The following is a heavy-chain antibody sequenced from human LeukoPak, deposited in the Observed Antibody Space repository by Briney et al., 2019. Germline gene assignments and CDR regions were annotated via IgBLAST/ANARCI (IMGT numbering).Heavy chain of an antibody. CDR1: GFTFSSYG. CDR2: ISYDGSNK. CDR3: AKDRELLNYDFWSGYSFDY. Sequence: GGSLRLSCAASGFTFSSYGMHWVRQAPGKGLEWVAVISYDGSNKYYADSVKGRFTISRDNSKNTLYLQMNSLRAEDTAVYYCAKDRELLNYDFWSGYSFDYWGQGTLVTVSS. J-gene: IGHJ4*02. V-gene: IGHV3-30*18. D-gene: IGHD3-3*01.